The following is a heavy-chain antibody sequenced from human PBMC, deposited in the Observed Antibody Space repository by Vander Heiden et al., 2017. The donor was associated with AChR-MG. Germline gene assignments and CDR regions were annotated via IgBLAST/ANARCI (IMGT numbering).Heavy chain of an antibody. D-gene: IGHD7-27*01. CDR3: ARGRFELGIGAFDI. J-gene: IGHJ3*02. V-gene: IGHV3-48*02. CDR2: ISSSSSTI. Sequence: EVQLVESGGGLVQPGGSLRLSCAASGFTFSSYSMNWVRQAPGKGLEWVSYISSSSSTIYYADSVKGRFTISRDNAKNSLYLQMNSLRDEDTAVYYCARGRFELGIGAFDIWGQGTMVTVSS. CDR1: GFTFSSYS.